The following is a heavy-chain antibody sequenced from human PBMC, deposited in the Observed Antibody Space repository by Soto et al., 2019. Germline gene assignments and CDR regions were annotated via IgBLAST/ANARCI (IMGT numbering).Heavy chain of an antibody. CDR3: SSGTGYYTSTTHSAVYYGMDV. CDR2: IWYDGSNE. V-gene: IGHV3-33*01. Sequence: GGSLRLSCAASGFPFRSYGMHWVRQAPGKGLEWVSVIWYDGSNEYYTESVKGRFTISRDNSKNTLYLQMNSLRAEDTAMYYFSSGTGYYTSTTHSAVYYGMDVWGQGTTVTVSS. D-gene: IGHD2-2*01. CDR1: GFPFRSYG. J-gene: IGHJ6*02.